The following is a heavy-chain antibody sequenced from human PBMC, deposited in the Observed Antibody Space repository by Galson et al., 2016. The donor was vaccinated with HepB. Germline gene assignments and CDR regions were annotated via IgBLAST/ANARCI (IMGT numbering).Heavy chain of an antibody. J-gene: IGHJ4*02. D-gene: IGHD3-22*01. Sequence: SVKVSCKASGDTFTTFGLTWVRQAPGQGLEWMGWISAYNGNTKYAQEFQGRVTMTTDTSTSTAYMELRSLRSDDTAEYYCARTRHYDSSGYYHWGQGTLVTVSS. CDR3: ARTRHYDSSGYYH. CDR2: ISAYNGNT. V-gene: IGHV1-18*01. CDR1: GDTFTTFG.